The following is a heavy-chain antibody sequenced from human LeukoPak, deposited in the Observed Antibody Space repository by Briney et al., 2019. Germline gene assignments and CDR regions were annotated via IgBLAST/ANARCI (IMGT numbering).Heavy chain of an antibody. CDR3: ARPGYCSSTSCFDFDY. CDR1: GYSFTSYW. Sequence: KFGESLKISCKGSGYSFTSYWIGWVRQMPGKGLEWMGIIYPGDSDTRYSPSFQGQVTISADKSISTAYLQWSSLKASDTAMYYCARPGYCSSTSCFDFDYWGQGTLVTVSS. V-gene: IGHV5-51*01. J-gene: IGHJ4*02. CDR2: IYPGDSDT. D-gene: IGHD2-2*01.